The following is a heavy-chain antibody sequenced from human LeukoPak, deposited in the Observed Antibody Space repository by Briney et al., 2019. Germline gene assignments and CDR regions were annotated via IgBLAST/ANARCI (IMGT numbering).Heavy chain of an antibody. J-gene: IGHJ4*02. CDR2: IYTSGST. CDR1: GGSISSSSYY. V-gene: IGHV4-39*07. D-gene: IGHD3-22*01. CDR3: ARDRLFGSGHRYFDY. Sequence: PSETLSLTCTVSGGSISSSSYYWGWIRQPPGQGLEWIGSIYTSGSTNYFPSLKSRVTMSVDTAKNQFSLKLSSVTAADTAVYYCARDRLFGSGHRYFDYWGQGTLVTVSS.